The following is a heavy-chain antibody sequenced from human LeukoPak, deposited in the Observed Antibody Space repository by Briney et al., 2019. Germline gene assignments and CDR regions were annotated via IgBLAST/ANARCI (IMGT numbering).Heavy chain of an antibody. Sequence: PGRSLRLSCAASGFTFSSYAMHWVRQAPGKGLEWVAVISYDGSNKYYADSVKGRFTISGDNSKNTLYLQMNSLRAEDTALYYCAKDSYYGSGVFDYWGQGTLVTVSS. CDR2: ISYDGSNK. CDR1: GFTFSSYA. J-gene: IGHJ4*02. D-gene: IGHD3-10*01. V-gene: IGHV3-30-3*01. CDR3: AKDSYYGSGVFDY.